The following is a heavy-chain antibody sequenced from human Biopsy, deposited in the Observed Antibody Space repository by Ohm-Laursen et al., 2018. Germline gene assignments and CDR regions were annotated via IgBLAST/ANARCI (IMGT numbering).Heavy chain of an antibody. CDR3: ARGGGGNSRDWYFDL. CDR2: FNSDGSST. D-gene: IGHD1-7*01. J-gene: IGHJ2*01. Sequence: GSLRLSCAASGFTFSSYYMHWVRQAPGKGLVWVSRFNSDGSSTSCADSVKGRFTISRDNANNTLYLQMNSLRAEDTAVYYCARGGGGNSRDWYFDLWGRGTLVTVSS. V-gene: IGHV3-74*01. CDR1: GFTFSSYY.